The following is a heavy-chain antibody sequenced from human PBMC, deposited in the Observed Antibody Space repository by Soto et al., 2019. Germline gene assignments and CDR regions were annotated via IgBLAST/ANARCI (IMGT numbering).Heavy chain of an antibody. V-gene: IGHV4-39*01. D-gene: IGHD5-18*01. Sequence: ETLSLTCPVSGASISSSSYYWGWIRQPPGKGLEWIGSIYYSGSTYYNPSLKSRVTISVDTSKNQFSLKLSSVTAADTAVYYCARRRRIQLSSNFDYWGQGTLVTVYS. CDR1: GASISSSSYY. J-gene: IGHJ4*02. CDR3: ARRRRIQLSSNFDY. CDR2: IYYSGST.